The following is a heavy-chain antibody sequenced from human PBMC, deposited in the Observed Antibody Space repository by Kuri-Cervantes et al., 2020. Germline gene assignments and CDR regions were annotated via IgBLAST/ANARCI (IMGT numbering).Heavy chain of an antibody. CDR1: GYSITNTFY. J-gene: IGHJ6*03. V-gene: IGHV4-38-2*02. D-gene: IGHD6-13*01. Sequence: SETLSLTCIVSGYSITNTFYWGWIRQPPGKGLEWIGSLYHSGSTYYNPSLKSRVTMTVDTSKNQFSLKLSSVTAADTAVYYCARGVSSWLDYYYYYYMDVWGKGTTVTVSS. CDR3: ARGVSSWLDYYYYYYMDV. CDR2: LYHSGST.